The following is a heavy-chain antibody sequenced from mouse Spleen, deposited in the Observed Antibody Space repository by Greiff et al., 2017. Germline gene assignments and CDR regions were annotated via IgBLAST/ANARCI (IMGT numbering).Heavy chain of an antibody. D-gene: IGHD2-4*01. V-gene: IGHV5-9*04. CDR2: ISSGGGNT. Sequence: EVKLMESGGGLVKPGGSLKLSCAASGFTFSSYTMSWVRQTPAKRLEWVATISSGGGNTYYPDSVKGRFTISRDNARNTLYLQMSSLRSEDTAMYYCANDYDGGRAMDYWGQGTSVTVSS. CDR3: ANDYDGGRAMDY. J-gene: IGHJ4*01. CDR1: GFTFSSYT.